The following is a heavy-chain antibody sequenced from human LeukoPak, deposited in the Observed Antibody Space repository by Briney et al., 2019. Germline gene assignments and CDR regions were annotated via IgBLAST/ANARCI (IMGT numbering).Heavy chain of an antibody. CDR1: GFTFKYYA. J-gene: IGHJ6*03. CDR3: AKDEVVPGYYYTDV. Sequence: PGGSLRLSCAASGFTFKYYAMNWVRQAPGKGLEWISYIGPSSSSIYYADSIKGRFTISRGDAKNSVYLQMNSLRVEDTAVYYCAKDEVVPGYYYTDVWGRGTTVTISS. D-gene: IGHD2-2*01. CDR2: IGPSSSSI. V-gene: IGHV3-48*01.